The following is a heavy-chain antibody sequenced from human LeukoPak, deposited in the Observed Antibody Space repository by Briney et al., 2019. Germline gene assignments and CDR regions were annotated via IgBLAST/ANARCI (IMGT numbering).Heavy chain of an antibody. D-gene: IGHD3-22*01. V-gene: IGHV3-53*01. CDR1: GFTVSSNY. Sequence: PGGSLRLSCAASGFTVSSNYMSWVRQAPGKGLEWVSVIYSGGSTYYADSVKGRFTISRDNSKNTLYLQMNSLRAEDTAVYYCVRVESYDKNDYYRPFDCWGQGTLVTVSS. J-gene: IGHJ4*02. CDR2: IYSGGST. CDR3: VRVESYDKNDYYRPFDC.